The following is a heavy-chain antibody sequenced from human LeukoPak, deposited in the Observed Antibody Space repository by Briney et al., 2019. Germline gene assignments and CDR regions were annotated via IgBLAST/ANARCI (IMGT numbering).Heavy chain of an antibody. J-gene: IGHJ6*03. CDR1: GFIFSSYA. Sequence: PGGSLRLSCAASGFIFSSYAMYWVRQAPGKGLEYVSAIRSDGGSTYYANSVKGRFIISRDNSKNTLYLQMGSLRAEDMAVYYCARDAGDTAMVSLDYYSYYMDVWGKGTTVTISS. CDR2: IRSDGGST. V-gene: IGHV3-64*01. CDR3: ARDAGDTAMVSLDYYSYYMDV. D-gene: IGHD5-18*01.